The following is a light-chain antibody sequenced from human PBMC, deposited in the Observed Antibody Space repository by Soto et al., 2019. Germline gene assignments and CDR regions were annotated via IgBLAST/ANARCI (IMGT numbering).Light chain of an antibody. J-gene: IGKJ5*01. CDR1: QSLLNSNGYNY. Sequence: DIVMTQSPLSLPVTPVEPASISCRSSQSLLNSNGYNYLDWYLQKPGQSPQLLIYSGSYRASGVPDRFSGSGSGTDFTLTISRVEAEDVGVYFCMQALQTPAFGQGTRLEIK. CDR3: MQALQTPA. V-gene: IGKV2-28*01. CDR2: SGS.